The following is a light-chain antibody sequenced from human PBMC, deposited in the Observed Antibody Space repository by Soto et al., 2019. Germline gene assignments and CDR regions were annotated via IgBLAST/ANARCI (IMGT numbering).Light chain of an antibody. V-gene: IGKV3D-20*02. CDR2: GAS. CDR1: QSVTSNY. Sequence: EIVLTQSPGTLSLSPVERATLSCRASQSVTSNYVAWYQQKPGQAPRLLIFGASSRATGISDRFSGRGSGTDFTLTISRLEPEDFAVYFCQQRSNWPITFGQGTRLEIK. J-gene: IGKJ5*01. CDR3: QQRSNWPIT.